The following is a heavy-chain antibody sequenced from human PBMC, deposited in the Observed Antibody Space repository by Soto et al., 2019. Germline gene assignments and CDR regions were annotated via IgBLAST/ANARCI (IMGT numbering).Heavy chain of an antibody. Sequence: GGSLRLSCAASGFTFSSYEMNWVRQAPGKGLEWVSYISSSGSTTYYADSVKGRFTISRDNAKNSLYLQMNSLRAEDTAVYYCASILQQQLIYYYDMDVWGQGTTVTVSS. J-gene: IGHJ6*02. D-gene: IGHD6-13*01. CDR3: ASILQQQLIYYYDMDV. CDR2: ISSSGSTT. CDR1: GFTFSSYE. V-gene: IGHV3-48*03.